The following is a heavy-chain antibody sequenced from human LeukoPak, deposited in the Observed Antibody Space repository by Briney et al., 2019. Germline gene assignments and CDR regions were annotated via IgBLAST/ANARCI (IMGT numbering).Heavy chain of an antibody. Sequence: ASVKVSCKASGGTFSSYAISWVRQAPGQGLEWMGGIIPIFGTANYAQKFQGRVTITTDESTSTAYMELSSLRSEDTAVYYCALRKGREGLFDYWGQGTLVTVSS. CDR1: GGTFSSYA. D-gene: IGHD1-26*01. V-gene: IGHV1-69*05. CDR2: IIPIFGTA. CDR3: ALRKGREGLFDY. J-gene: IGHJ4*02.